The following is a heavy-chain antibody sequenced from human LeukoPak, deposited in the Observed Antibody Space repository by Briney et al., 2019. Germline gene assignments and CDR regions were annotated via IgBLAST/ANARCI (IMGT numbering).Heavy chain of an antibody. CDR2: IIPIFGTA. CDR3: ARVFYSSSWGYFDY. CDR1: GGAFSSYA. Sequence: SVKVSCKASGGAFSSYAISWVRQAPGQGLEWMGGIIPIFGTANYAQKFQGRVTITTDESTSTAYMELSSLRSEDTAVYYCARVFYSSSWGYFDYWGQGTLVTVSS. D-gene: IGHD6-13*01. J-gene: IGHJ4*02. V-gene: IGHV1-69*05.